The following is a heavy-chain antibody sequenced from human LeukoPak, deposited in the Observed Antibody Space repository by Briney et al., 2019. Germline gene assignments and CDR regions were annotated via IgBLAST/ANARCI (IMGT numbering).Heavy chain of an antibody. CDR1: GYTFLSYD. D-gene: IGHD6-13*01. Sequence: GASVKVSCKASGYTFLSYDINWVRQATGQGLEWMGWMNPNSGSTGYAQKFQGRVTMTRNTSITTAYMELSSLRSDDTAVYYCARGQSSSWYGDWFDPWGQGTLVTVSS. V-gene: IGHV1-8*01. CDR3: ARGQSSSWYGDWFDP. J-gene: IGHJ5*02. CDR2: MNPNSGST.